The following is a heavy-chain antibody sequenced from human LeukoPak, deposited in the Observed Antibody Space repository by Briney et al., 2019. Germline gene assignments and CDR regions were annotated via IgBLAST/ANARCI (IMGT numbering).Heavy chain of an antibody. CDR2: ISFSCNTI. Sequence: GGSLRLSCTAYGFTFNSYSVNWVRQAPWKGLEWVSYISFSCNTIYYADSVKGRFTISRDNDKNSLYLQVNNLRAEDTAMYYCARDPASYWGRGTLVTVSS. CDR3: ARDPASY. V-gene: IGHV3-48*01. J-gene: IGHJ4*02. CDR1: GFTFNSYS.